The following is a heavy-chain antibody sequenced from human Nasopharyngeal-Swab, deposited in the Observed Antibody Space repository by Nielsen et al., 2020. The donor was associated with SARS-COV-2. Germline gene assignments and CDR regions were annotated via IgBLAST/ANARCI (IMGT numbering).Heavy chain of an antibody. J-gene: IGHJ6*03. D-gene: IGHD1-14*01. CDR2: ISPSSGYI. CDR1: GFTFVRFF. Sequence: GESLKISCAGSGFTFVRFFLPGVRQAPGKGLEWVSYISPSSGYIYYAESLKGRFTISRDNGKNSVYLQMNSLRADDTAVYFCARQDRFYYYLDVWGKGTTVTVSS. CDR3: ARQDRFYYYLDV. V-gene: IGHV3-21*01.